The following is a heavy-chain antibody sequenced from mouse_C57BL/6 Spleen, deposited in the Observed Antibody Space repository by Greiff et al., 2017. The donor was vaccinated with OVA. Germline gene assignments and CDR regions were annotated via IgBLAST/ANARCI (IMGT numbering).Heavy chain of an antibody. J-gene: IGHJ2*01. D-gene: IGHD1-1*01. V-gene: IGHV3-6*01. Sequence: ESGPGLVKPSQSLSLTCSVTGYSITSGYYWNWIRQFPGNKLEWMGYISYDGSNNYNPSLKNRISITRDTSKNQFFLKLNSVTTEDTATYYCAREGPVAFDYWGQGTTLTVSS. CDR1: GYSITSGYY. CDR2: ISYDGSN. CDR3: AREGPVAFDY.